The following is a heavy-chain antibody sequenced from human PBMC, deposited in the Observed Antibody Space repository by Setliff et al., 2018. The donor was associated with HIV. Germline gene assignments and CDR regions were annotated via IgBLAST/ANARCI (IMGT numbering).Heavy chain of an antibody. CDR3: ATKRGWDYVHHDAFDY. Sequence: GESLRLSCATSGFTFSNAWMNWVRQGPGKGLEWIGRIKSKNVGGTIEYATFVKGRFTISRDDSKNTVYLQMNSLEVEDTAVYYCATKRGWDYVHHDAFDYWGQGTMVTVSS. CDR2: IKSKNVGGTI. D-gene: IGHD1-7*01. V-gene: IGHV3-15*01. CDR1: GFTFSNAW. J-gene: IGHJ3*01.